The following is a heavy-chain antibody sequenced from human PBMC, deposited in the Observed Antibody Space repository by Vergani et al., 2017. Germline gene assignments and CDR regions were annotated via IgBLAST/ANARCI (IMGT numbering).Heavy chain of an antibody. J-gene: IGHJ4*02. CDR2: ISSSSSYI. CDR1: GFTFSSYS. D-gene: IGHD5-18*01. V-gene: IGHV3-21*01. Sequence: EVQLVESGGGLVKPGGSLRLSCAASGFTFSSYSMNWVRQAPGKGLEWVSSISSSSSYIYYADSVKGRFTISRDNAKNSLYLQMNSLRAEDTAVCYCARDLGGYSYYYYFDYWGQGTLVTVSS. CDR3: ARDLGGYSYYYYFDY.